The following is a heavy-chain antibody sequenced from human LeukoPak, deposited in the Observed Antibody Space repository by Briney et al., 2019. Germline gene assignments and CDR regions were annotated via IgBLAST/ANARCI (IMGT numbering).Heavy chain of an antibody. CDR2: ISSSSSTI. V-gene: IGHV3-48*01. Sequence: GGTLRLSCAASGFNFSTYGMSWVRQAPGKGLEWVSYISSSSSTIYYADSVKGRFTISRDNAKNSLYLQMNSLRAEDTAVYYCARGILTGYYKYYFDYWGQGTLVTVSS. D-gene: IGHD3-9*01. J-gene: IGHJ4*02. CDR1: GFNFSTYG. CDR3: ARGILTGYYKYYFDY.